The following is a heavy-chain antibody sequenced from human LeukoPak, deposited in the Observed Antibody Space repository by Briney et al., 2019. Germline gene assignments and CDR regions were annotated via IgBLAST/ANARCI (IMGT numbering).Heavy chain of an antibody. CDR3: ATSALAV. D-gene: IGHD2-15*01. V-gene: IGHV3-48*01. J-gene: IGHJ4*02. Sequence: AGGSLRLSCAASGFTLSSYGMSWVRQAPGKGLEWLSYISDRHVTYYADSVKGRFTISRDNAKNSLSLQMNNLRAADTAVYFCATSALAVWGQGTVVTVSS. CDR1: GFTLSSYG. CDR2: ISDRHVT.